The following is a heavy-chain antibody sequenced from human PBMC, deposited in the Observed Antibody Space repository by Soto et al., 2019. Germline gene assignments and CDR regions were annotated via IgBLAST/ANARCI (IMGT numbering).Heavy chain of an antibody. D-gene: IGHD2-15*01. V-gene: IGHV1-69*08. CDR2: IIPILGIA. Sequence: QVQLVQSGAEVKKPGSSVKVSCKASGGTFSSYTISWVRQAPGQGLEWMGRIIPILGIANYAQKFQGRVTVTADKSTSTGYMELSSLRSEDTAVYYCAREAEGDGRDPAPVGYYGMDVWGQGTTVTVSS. CDR3: AREAEGDGRDPAPVGYYGMDV. CDR1: GGTFSSYT. J-gene: IGHJ6*02.